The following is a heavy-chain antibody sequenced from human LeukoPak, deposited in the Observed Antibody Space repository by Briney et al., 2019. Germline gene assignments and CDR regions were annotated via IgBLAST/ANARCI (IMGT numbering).Heavy chain of an antibody. D-gene: IGHD7-27*01. CDR1: GYTFTGYY. CDR2: INPNSGGT. Sequence: ASVKVSCKASGYTFTGYYMRWVRQARGQGLEWMGWINPNSGGTNYAQKFQGRVTMTRDTSISTAYMELSRLRSDDTAVYYCARSPTGAYYGMDVWGQGTTVTVSS. J-gene: IGHJ6*02. V-gene: IGHV1-2*02. CDR3: ARSPTGAYYGMDV.